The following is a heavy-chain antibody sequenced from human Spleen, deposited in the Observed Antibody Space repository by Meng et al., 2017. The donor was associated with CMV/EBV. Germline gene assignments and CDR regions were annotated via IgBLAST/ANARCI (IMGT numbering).Heavy chain of an antibody. CDR3: ALLSGGHIVVVIGY. V-gene: IGHV1-18*01. Sequence: ASVKVSCKASGYTFTSYGISWVRQAPGQGLEWMGWISAYNGNTNYAQKLQGRVTMTTDTSTSTAYMELRSLRSDDTAVYYCALLSGGHIVVVIGYWGQGTLVTVSS. CDR1: GYTFTSYG. J-gene: IGHJ4*02. CDR2: ISAYNGNT. D-gene: IGHD2-21*01.